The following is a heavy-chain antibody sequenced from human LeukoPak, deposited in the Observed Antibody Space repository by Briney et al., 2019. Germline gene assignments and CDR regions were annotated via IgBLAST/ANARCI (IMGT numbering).Heavy chain of an antibody. V-gene: IGHV2-5*01. J-gene: IGHJ4*02. CDR1: GFSLSTSGVG. CDR2: IYRNDDK. CDR3: AHTIEEQWLVAFDY. D-gene: IGHD6-19*01. Sequence: SGPTLVNPTQTLTLTCTFSGFSLSTSGVGVGWIRQPPGKALEWLALIYRNDDKRQRSSLKSRLTITKDTSKNQVVLTMTNMDPVDTATYYCAHTIEEQWLVAFDYWGQGTLVTVSS.